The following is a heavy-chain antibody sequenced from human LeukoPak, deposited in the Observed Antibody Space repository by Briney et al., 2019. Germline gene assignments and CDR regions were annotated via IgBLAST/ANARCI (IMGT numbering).Heavy chain of an antibody. J-gene: IGHJ3*02. CDR3: ATEVGTPDIRSAFDI. CDR2: INQDGGER. CDR1: EFTFSRFW. D-gene: IGHD2-15*01. V-gene: IGHV3-7*01. Sequence: PGGSLRLSCAASEFTFSRFWMSWVRQAPGKGLEWVANINQDGGERNYVDPVKGRFTISRDNAKSSLYLQMNSLRAEDTAVYYCATEVGTPDIRSAFDIWGQGTMVTVSS.